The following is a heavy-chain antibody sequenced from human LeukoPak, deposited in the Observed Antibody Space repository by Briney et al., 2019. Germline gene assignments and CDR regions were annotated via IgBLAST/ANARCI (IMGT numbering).Heavy chain of an antibody. CDR1: GGSISSYY. V-gene: IGHV4-59*01. J-gene: IGHJ4*02. CDR2: IYYSGST. CDR3: ARSGSSDYYGSGSYYLSFDY. Sequence: SQTLSLTCTGSGGSISSYYWSWIRQPPGKGLEWIGYIYYSGSTNYNPSLKSRVTISVDTSKNQFSLKLSSVTAADTAVYYCARSGSSDYYGSGSYYLSFDYWGQGTLVTVSS. D-gene: IGHD3-10*01.